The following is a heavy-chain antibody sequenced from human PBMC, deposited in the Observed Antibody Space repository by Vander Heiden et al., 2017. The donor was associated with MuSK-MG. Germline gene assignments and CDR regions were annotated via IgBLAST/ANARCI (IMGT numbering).Heavy chain of an antibody. CDR3: ARPGPIVIVPAASFDN. CDR1: GFTFCDYY. CDR2: ISSSGRTK. Sequence: QVQLVESGGGLVKPGGSLRLYCAASGFTFCDYYMTWIPQAPGGGLAWVAYISSSGRTKNYADSWRGRFTISRDNAKNSLYLQMSGLRAEDTAVYYCARPGPIVIVPAASFDNWGQGTLVTVSS. D-gene: IGHD2-2*01. V-gene: IGHV3-11*04. J-gene: IGHJ4*02.